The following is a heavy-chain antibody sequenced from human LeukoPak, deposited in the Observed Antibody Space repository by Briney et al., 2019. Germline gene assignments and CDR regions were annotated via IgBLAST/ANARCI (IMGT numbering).Heavy chain of an antibody. CDR3: AKLLGSVTTYDY. V-gene: IGHV3-7*01. Sequence: GGSLRLSCAASGFTFINSYMSWVRQAPGKGLEWVATLWPDGGAVHYLDSVKGRFTIFRDNAENSLYLQMNSLTVGDTAVYYCAKLLGSVTTYDYWGQGTLATVSS. CDR1: GFTFINSY. J-gene: IGHJ4*02. D-gene: IGHD4-11*01. CDR2: LWPDGGAV.